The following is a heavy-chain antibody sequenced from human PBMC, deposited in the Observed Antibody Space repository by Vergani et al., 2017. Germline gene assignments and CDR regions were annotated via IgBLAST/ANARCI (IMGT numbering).Heavy chain of an antibody. CDR2: INSDGSST. CDR3: ARDYSGSYLPDDAFDI. Sequence: EVQLVESGGGLVQPGGSLRLSYAASGFTFSSYWMHWVRQAPGKGLVWVSRINSDGSSTSYADSVKGRFTISRDNAKNTLYLQMNSLRAEDTAVYYCARDYSGSYLPDDAFDIWGQGTMVTVSS. CDR1: GFTFSSYW. V-gene: IGHV3-74*01. D-gene: IGHD1-26*01. J-gene: IGHJ3*02.